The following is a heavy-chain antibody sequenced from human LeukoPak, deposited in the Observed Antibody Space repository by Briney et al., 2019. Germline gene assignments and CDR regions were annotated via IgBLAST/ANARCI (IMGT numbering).Heavy chain of an antibody. J-gene: IGHJ6*03. CDR2: IDWDDDK. CDR1: GFSLSTSGMC. V-gene: IGHV2-70*11. D-gene: IGHD4/OR15-4a*01. Sequence: SGPTLVKPTQTLTLTCTFSGFSLSTSGMCVSWMRQPPGKALEWLARIDWDDDKYYSTSLKTRLTISKDTSKNQVVLTMTNMDPVDTATYYCARMALNYYYMDVWGKGTTVTVSS. CDR3: ARMALNYYYMDV.